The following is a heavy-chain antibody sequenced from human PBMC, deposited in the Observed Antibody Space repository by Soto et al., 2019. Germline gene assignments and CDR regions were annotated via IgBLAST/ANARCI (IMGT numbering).Heavy chain of an antibody. CDR3: ARGNGDFGYHFDY. CDR1: GFTFSTYN. J-gene: IGHJ4*02. Sequence: EVQLVESGGGLVKPGGSLRLSCAASGFTFSTYNMNWVRQAPGKGLEWVSFISSSSSYIYYADSVKGRFTISRDNAKNSLYLQMDSPRAEDTAVYYCARGNGDFGYHFDYWGQGTLVTVSS. V-gene: IGHV3-21*01. D-gene: IGHD2-21*02. CDR2: ISSSSSYI.